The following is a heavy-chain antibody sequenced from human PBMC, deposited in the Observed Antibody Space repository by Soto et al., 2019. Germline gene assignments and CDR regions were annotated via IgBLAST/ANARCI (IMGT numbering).Heavy chain of an antibody. CDR2: SIPIFGTA. J-gene: IGHJ6*02. CDR1: GGTFSSYA. Sequence: QVQRVQSGAEVKKPGSSVTVSCKASGGTFSSYAISWVRQAPGQGLEWMGGSIPIFGTANYAQKFQGRVPIPADESTSTAYMELSSLRSEETAVYYCARGGGQLVPKISYYYGMDVWGQGTTVTVSS. V-gene: IGHV1-69*01. D-gene: IGHD6-13*01. CDR3: ARGGGQLVPKISYYYGMDV.